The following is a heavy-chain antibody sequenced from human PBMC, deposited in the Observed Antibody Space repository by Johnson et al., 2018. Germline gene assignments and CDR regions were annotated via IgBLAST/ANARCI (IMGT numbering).Heavy chain of an antibody. J-gene: IGHJ6*03. CDR3: GKDGGSYCSGGSCYSGYYYYMDV. V-gene: IGHV3-30*18. D-gene: IGHD2-15*01. Sequence: VQLVESGGGVVQPGRSLRLSCAASGFTFSTYGMHWVRQAPGKGLEWVAVISYDGSNKYYADSVKGRFTISRDNSKNTLYLQMNSLRVEDTAVYYCGKDGGSYCSGGSCYSGYYYYMDVWGKGTTVTVSS. CDR1: GFTFSTYG. CDR2: ISYDGSNK.